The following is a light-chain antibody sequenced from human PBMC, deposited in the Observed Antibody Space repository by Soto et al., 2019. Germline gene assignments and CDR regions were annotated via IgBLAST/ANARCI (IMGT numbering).Light chain of an antibody. CDR2: GIS. V-gene: IGKV3-20*01. CDR3: QQYVTSSPRT. J-gene: IGKJ1*01. CDR1: HTISSSY. Sequence: EIVLPQSPGTLSLSPGERATLSCRASHTISSSYLAWYQQKPGQAPRLLMYGISRRATGIPDRFSGSGSVTVFTLTITRREPEDFAVYYCQQYVTSSPRTFGQGTKVDIK.